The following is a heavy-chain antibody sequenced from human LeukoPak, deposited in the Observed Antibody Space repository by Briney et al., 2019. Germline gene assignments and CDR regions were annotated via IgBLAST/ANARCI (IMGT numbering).Heavy chain of an antibody. Sequence: GGSLRLSCATSGFDFSSYSMNWVRQAPGKGLEWVGRIKSKTDGGTTDYSAPVKGRFTISRDDSKNTLYLQMNSLKTEDTAVYYCSVDAFDIWGQGTMVTVSS. CDR3: SVDAFDI. J-gene: IGHJ3*02. CDR2: IKSKTDGGTT. CDR1: GFDFSSYS. V-gene: IGHV3-15*01.